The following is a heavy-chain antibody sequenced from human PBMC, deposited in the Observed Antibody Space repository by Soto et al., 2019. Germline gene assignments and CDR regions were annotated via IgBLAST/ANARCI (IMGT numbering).Heavy chain of an antibody. D-gene: IGHD2-8*01. Sequence: PGGSLRLSCAASGFTFSSYSMNWVRQAPGKGLEWVSYISSSSSTIYYADSVKGRFTISRDNAKNSLYLQMNSLRDEDTAVYYCAKEGSRTIALVMYATHLFDYWGQGTPVTVSS. J-gene: IGHJ4*02. CDR3: AKEGSRTIALVMYATHLFDY. V-gene: IGHV3-48*02. CDR2: ISSSSSTI. CDR1: GFTFSSYS.